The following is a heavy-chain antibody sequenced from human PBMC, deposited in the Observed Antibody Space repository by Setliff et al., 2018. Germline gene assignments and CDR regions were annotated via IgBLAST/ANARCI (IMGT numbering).Heavy chain of an antibody. Sequence: ASVKVSCKASGYSFTGYYMHWVRQATGQGLEWMGIIHTGGGSASYAQKFQGRVTMTSDTSTSTVYMEVNSVTSDDTAIYYCARGGMAAAGRKGVFEYWGQGTVVTV. CDR3: ARGGMAAAGRKGVFEY. D-gene: IGHD6-13*01. J-gene: IGHJ4*02. CDR2: IHTGGGSA. CDR1: GYSFTGYY. V-gene: IGHV1-46*01.